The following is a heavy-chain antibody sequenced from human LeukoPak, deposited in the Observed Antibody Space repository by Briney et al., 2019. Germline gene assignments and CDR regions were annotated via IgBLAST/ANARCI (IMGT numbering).Heavy chain of an antibody. CDR2: IYHSGST. CDR3: ARVLVSYYYDSSGSPPNWFDP. D-gene: IGHD3-22*01. J-gene: IGHJ5*02. Sequence: SETLSLTCTVSGGSISSGGYYWSWIRQPPGKGLEWIGYIYHSGSTYYNPSLKSRVTISVDRSKNQFSLKLSSVTAADTAVYYCARVLVSYYYDSSGSPPNWFDPWGQGTLVTVSS. CDR1: GGSISSGGYY. V-gene: IGHV4-30-2*01.